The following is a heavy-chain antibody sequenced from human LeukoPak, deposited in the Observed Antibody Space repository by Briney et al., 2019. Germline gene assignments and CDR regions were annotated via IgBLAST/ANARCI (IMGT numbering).Heavy chain of an antibody. V-gene: IGHV3-23*01. D-gene: IGHD5-18*01. J-gene: IGHJ4*02. Sequence: QSGGSLRLSCAASGFTFSRYAMSWVRQAPGEGLEWVAGISGSGGSTYYADSVMGRFTISRDNAKNTLFLQMNSLRAEDTAVYYCARDPWGYRAGVLDFWGLGTLVTVSS. CDR2: ISGSGGST. CDR1: GFTFSRYA. CDR3: ARDPWGYRAGVLDF.